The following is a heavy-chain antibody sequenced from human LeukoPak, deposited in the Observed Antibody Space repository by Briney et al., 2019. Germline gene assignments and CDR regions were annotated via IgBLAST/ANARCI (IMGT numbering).Heavy chain of an antibody. CDR3: ARPGYCSGDTCYVAFDI. CDR2: IKQDGSEK. Sequence: GASLRLSCAASGFTFSSYWMSWVRQAPGKGLEWVANIKQDGSEKYYVDSVKGRFTISRDNAKNSLYLQMNSLRAEDTAVYYCARPGYCSGDTCYVAFDIWGQGTMVTVSS. J-gene: IGHJ3*02. V-gene: IGHV3-7*01. CDR1: GFTFSSYW. D-gene: IGHD2-15*01.